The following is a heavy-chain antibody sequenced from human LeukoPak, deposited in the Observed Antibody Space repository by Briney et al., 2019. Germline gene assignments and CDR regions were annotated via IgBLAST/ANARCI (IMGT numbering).Heavy chain of an antibody. D-gene: IGHD6-13*01. J-gene: IGHJ6*02. V-gene: IGHV4-59*08. Sequence: SETLSLTCTVSGGSVTNYYWSWIRQPPGKGLEWIGYIHYSGTTNYNPSRKSPVTKSVDTSKNEVSLKLSSVTAADTAVFYCARHLGQQLRRINYSYYGMGVWGQGTTVTVSS. CDR3: ARHLGQQLRRINYSYYGMGV. CDR2: IHYSGTT. CDR1: GGSVTNYY.